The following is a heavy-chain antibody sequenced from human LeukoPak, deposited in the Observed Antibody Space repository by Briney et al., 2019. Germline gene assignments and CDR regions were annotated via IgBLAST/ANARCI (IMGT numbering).Heavy chain of an antibody. D-gene: IGHD2-15*01. CDR2: ISSSSSYI. CDR1: GFTFNTYT. CDR3: AREYCSGDSCYNDAFDM. V-gene: IGHV3-21*01. J-gene: IGHJ3*02. Sequence: GGSLRLSCAASGFTFNTYTINWVRQAPGKGLEWGSSISSSSSYIYYADSVKGRFTISRDNAKKALYLQMNSLRAADTAVYYCAREYCSGDSCYNDAFDMWGQGTMVTVSS.